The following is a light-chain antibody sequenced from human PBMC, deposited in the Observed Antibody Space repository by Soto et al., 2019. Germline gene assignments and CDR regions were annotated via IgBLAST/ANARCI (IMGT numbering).Light chain of an antibody. CDR2: GAS. V-gene: IGKV3-20*01. Sequence: TQSPSTLSASVGDRVTITCRASQSISSWLAWYQQKPGQAPRLLIYGASSRATGIPDRFSGSGSGTDFTLTISRLEPEDFAVYYCQQYGSSLITFGQGTRLKIK. CDR1: QSISSW. J-gene: IGKJ5*01. CDR3: QQYGSSLIT.